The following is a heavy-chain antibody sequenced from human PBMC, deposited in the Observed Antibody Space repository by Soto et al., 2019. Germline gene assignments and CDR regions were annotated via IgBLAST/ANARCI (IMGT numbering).Heavy chain of an antibody. CDR1: GGSFSGYY. V-gene: IGHV4-34*01. J-gene: IGHJ4*02. CDR2: INHSGST. D-gene: IGHD3-3*01. Sequence: PSETLSLTCAVYGGSFSGYYWSWIRQPPGKGLEWIGEINHSGSTNYNPSLKSRVTISVDTSKNQFSLKLSSVTAADTAVYYCARVVIEYYDFWSGYYKGQSDYWGQGTLVTVS. CDR3: ARVVIEYYDFWSGYYKGQSDY.